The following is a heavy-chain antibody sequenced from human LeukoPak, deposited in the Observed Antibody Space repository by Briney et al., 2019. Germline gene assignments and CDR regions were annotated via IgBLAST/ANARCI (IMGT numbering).Heavy chain of an antibody. V-gene: IGHV3-53*01. CDR3: ARDHYGDSTRPNYYYYYYMDV. D-gene: IGHD4-17*01. Sequence: GGSLRLSCSASGFIFSNNGMAWVRQAPGKGLEWVSFIYSGSTHYSDSVKGRFTISRDNSKNTLYLQMNSLRAEDTAVYYCARDHYGDSTRPNYYYYYYMDVWGKGTTVTVSS. J-gene: IGHJ6*03. CDR1: GFIFSNNG. CDR2: IYSGST.